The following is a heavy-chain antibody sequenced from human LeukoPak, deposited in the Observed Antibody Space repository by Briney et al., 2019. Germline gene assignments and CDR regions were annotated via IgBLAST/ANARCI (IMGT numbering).Heavy chain of an antibody. CDR3: ARDTQSYNWNRYYYYGMDV. V-gene: IGHV4-59*01. D-gene: IGHD1-1*01. Sequence: PSETLSLTCTVSGGSISSYYWSWIRQPPGKGLEWIGYIYYSGGTNYNPSLKSRVTISVDTSKNQFSLKLSSVTAADTAVYYCARDTQSYNWNRYYYYGMDVWGKGTTVTVSS. CDR1: GGSISSYY. J-gene: IGHJ6*04. CDR2: IYYSGGT.